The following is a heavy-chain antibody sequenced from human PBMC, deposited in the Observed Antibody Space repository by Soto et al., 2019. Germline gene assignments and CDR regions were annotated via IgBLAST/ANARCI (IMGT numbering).Heavy chain of an antibody. Sequence: EVQLVESGGGLVQLGGSLRLSCAASGFTFSSYSMNWVRQAPGKGLEWVSYISSSSSTIYYADSVKGRFTISRDNAKNSLYLQMNSLRDEDTAVYYCAREGTRGGFLNWFDPWGQGTLVTVSS. D-gene: IGHD3-10*01. CDR3: AREGTRGGFLNWFDP. J-gene: IGHJ5*02. CDR2: ISSSSSTI. CDR1: GFTFSSYS. V-gene: IGHV3-48*02.